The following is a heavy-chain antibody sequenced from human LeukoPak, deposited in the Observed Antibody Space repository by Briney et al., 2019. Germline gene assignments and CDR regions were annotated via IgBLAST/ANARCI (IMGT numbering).Heavy chain of an antibody. D-gene: IGHD4-17*01. CDR1: GGSISSYY. CDR2: IHYRGST. J-gene: IGHJ4*02. Sequence: PSETLSLTCTVSGGSISSYYWSWIRQPPGKGLEWIGYIHYRGSTNYNPSLKGRVTISVDTSKNQFSLMLSSVTAADTAVYYCARHDYGATRDFWGQGTLVTVSS. V-gene: IGHV4-59*01. CDR3: ARHDYGATRDF.